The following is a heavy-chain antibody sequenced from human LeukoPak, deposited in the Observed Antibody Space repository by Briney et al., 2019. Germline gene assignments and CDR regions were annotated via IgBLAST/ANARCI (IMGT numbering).Heavy chain of an antibody. CDR1: GYTFTNYY. Sequence: GASVKVSCKASGYTFTNYYMHWVRQAPGQGLEWMGIINPSGGNTGYAQKFQGRVTMTRDTSTSTVYMELGSLTSEDTAVYYCARGIGGDRSGFFDYWGQGALVTVSS. CDR2: INPSGGNT. J-gene: IGHJ4*02. D-gene: IGHD3-22*01. V-gene: IGHV1-46*01. CDR3: ARGIGGDRSGFFDY.